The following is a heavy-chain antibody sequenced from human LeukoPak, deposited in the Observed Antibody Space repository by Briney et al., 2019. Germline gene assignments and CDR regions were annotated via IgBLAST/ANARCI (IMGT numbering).Heavy chain of an antibody. D-gene: IGHD4-17*01. CDR1: GFTFSSYS. Sequence: PGGSLRLSCAASGFTFSSYSMNWVSQAPGKGLEWVSSISSSSSYIYYADSVKGRFTISRDNAKNSLYLQMNSLRAEDTAVYYCARDGHSSGDYLAFDIWGQGTMVTVSS. CDR3: ARDGHSSGDYLAFDI. CDR2: ISSSSSYI. V-gene: IGHV3-21*01. J-gene: IGHJ3*02.